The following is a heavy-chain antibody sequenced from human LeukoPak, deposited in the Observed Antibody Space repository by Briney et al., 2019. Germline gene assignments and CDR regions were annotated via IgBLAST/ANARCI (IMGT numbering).Heavy chain of an antibody. V-gene: IGHV1-24*01. J-gene: IGHJ4*02. CDR2: FDPEDGET. D-gene: IGHD3-10*02. Sequence: ASVKVSCKASGYTFTSYGISWVRQAPGKGLEWMGRFDPEDGETIYAQKFQGRVTMTADTSTDTVYMELSSLRSEDTAVYYCATEGKIVRGVYTDYWGQGTLVTVSS. CDR1: GYTFTSYG. CDR3: ATEGKIVRGVYTDY.